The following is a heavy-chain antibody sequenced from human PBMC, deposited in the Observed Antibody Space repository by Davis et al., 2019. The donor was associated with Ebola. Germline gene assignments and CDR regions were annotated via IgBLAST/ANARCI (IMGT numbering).Heavy chain of an antibody. CDR2: IRYDGSNK. V-gene: IGHV3-30*02. J-gene: IGHJ6*04. Sequence: GGFLRLSCAASGFTFSSYGMHWVRQAPGKGLEWVAFIRYDGSNKYYADSVKGRFTISRDNSKNTLYLQMNSLRAEDTAVYYCAKGSVTIFGVAPDYYGMDVWGKGTTVTVSS. D-gene: IGHD3-3*01. CDR3: AKGSVTIFGVAPDYYGMDV. CDR1: GFTFSSYG.